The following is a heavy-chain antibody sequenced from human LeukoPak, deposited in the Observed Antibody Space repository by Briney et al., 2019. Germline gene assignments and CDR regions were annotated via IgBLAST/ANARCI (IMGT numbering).Heavy chain of an antibody. CDR1: GFTFSDYY. J-gene: IGHJ4*02. Sequence: PGGSLRLSCAASGFTFSDYYMSWIRQAPGKGLEWVSYISGSGTTIHYSDSVEGRFTVSRDNTKNSLYLQMNSLRAEDTAVYFCAREDYYYSSGFWGQGTLVTVSS. CDR2: ISGSGTTI. V-gene: IGHV3-11*04. D-gene: IGHD3-10*01. CDR3: AREDYYYSSGF.